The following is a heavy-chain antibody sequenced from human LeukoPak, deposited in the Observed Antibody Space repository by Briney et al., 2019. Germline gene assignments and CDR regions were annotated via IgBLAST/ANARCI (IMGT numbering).Heavy chain of an antibody. J-gene: IGHJ3*02. V-gene: IGHV3-21*04. CDR2: ISSSSSYI. CDR1: GFTFSSYC. Sequence: GGSLRLSCAASGFTFSSYCMNWVRQAPGKGLEWVSSISSSSSYIYYADSGEGRFAISRDNSKNTLYLQMDSLRAEETAVYYCAKYTYYYDSSGYYYDNDAFDIWGQGTMVTVSS. CDR3: AKYTYYYDSSGYYYDNDAFDI. D-gene: IGHD3-22*01.